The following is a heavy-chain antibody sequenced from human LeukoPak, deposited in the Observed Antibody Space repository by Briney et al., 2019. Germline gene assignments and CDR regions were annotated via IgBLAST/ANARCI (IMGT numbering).Heavy chain of an antibody. CDR1: VFTFSRYG. CDR3: AKDARRSSGWYFFGH. CDR2: IWYDGSNK. D-gene: IGHD6-19*01. V-gene: IGHV3-33*06. J-gene: IGHJ4*02. Sequence: PGRSLRLSCAASVFTFSRYGMQWVREAPGRGLGWVAVIWYDGSNKYYTGSVKSRFTISRDNSKNTLCLQMYSLRAEDRAIYYCAKDARRSSGWYFFGHWGQGTLVTVSS.